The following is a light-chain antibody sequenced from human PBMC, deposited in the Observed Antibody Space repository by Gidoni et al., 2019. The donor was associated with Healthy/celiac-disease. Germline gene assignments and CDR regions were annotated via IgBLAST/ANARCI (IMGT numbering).Light chain of an antibody. CDR3: QQYNSYSQYT. Sequence: DIQMTQSPSTLSASVGDRVTITCRASQSLSSWLAWYQQKPGKAPKLLIYKASSLESGVPSRFSGSGSGTEFTLTISSLQPDDFATYYCQQYNSYSQYTFXQXTKLEIK. J-gene: IGKJ2*01. CDR2: KAS. V-gene: IGKV1-5*03. CDR1: QSLSSW.